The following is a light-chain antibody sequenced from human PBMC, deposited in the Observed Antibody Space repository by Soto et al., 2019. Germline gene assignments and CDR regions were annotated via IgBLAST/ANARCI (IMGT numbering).Light chain of an antibody. CDR1: QSISDW. V-gene: IGKV1-5*03. Sequence: DIQITQSPSTLSTCIGDRVPXXCRASQSISDWLAWHQQKPGKAPXVLIYKASSLESGVPSRFSGSGSGTEFTLTISSLQPDDFATYYCQQYETYWTFGQGTKVDIK. CDR3: QQYETYWT. J-gene: IGKJ1*01. CDR2: KAS.